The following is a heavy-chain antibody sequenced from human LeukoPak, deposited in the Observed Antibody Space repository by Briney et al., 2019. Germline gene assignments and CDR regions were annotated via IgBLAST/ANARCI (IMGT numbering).Heavy chain of an antibody. V-gene: IGHV3-66*03. CDR1: GFTVSNNY. CDR2: IYSRGST. CDR3: ARDYYGP. D-gene: IGHD3-22*01. J-gene: IGHJ5*02. Sequence: GGSLRLSCAASGFTVSNNYMRWVRQAPGKGLEWVSSIYSRGSTSYVDSVKGRSTISRDNSKNTLFLQMNSLRVEDTAVYYCARDYYGPWGQGTLVTVSS.